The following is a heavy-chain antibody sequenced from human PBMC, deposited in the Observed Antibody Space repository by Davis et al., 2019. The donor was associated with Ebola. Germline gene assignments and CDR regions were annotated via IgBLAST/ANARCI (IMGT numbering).Heavy chain of an antibody. Sequence: GGSLRLSCAASGFTFSTYSMSWVRQAPGKGLEWVSSISSDSDYIYYADSAKGRFTISRDNAKNSLSLQMNSLRAEDTAVYYCAGGESGWDASDIWGRGTMVTVSS. D-gene: IGHD6-19*01. CDR3: AGGESGWDASDI. CDR1: GFTFSTYS. CDR2: ISSDSDYI. V-gene: IGHV3-21*01. J-gene: IGHJ3*02.